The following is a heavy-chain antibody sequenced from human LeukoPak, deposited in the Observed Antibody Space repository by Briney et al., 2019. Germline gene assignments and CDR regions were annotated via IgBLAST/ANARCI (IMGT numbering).Heavy chain of an antibody. V-gene: IGHV3-30*02. Sequence: HPGGSLRLSCAASGFMFSTYGMYWVRQAPGKGLEWVTFIRSDGSNQKYADSVKGRFTISRDNSKNTLYLQMSSLRADDTGVYYCARGGDYGDYFRYWGQGTLVTVSS. CDR1: GFMFSTYG. CDR2: IRSDGSNQ. J-gene: IGHJ4*02. CDR3: ARGGDYGDYFRY. D-gene: IGHD4-17*01.